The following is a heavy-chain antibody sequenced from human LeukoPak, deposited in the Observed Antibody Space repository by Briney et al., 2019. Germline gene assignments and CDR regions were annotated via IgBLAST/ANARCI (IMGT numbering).Heavy chain of an antibody. CDR2: ISGSGGST. D-gene: IGHD6-13*01. CDR3: ASPYSSSWKYYFDY. J-gene: IGHJ4*02. V-gene: IGHV3-23*01. Sequence: GGSLRLSCAASGFTFSSYSMNWVRQAPGKGLEWVSAISGSGGSTYYADSVKGRFTISRDNSKNTLYLQMNSLRAEDTAVYYCASPYSSSWKYYFDYWGQGTLVTVSS. CDR1: GFTFSSYS.